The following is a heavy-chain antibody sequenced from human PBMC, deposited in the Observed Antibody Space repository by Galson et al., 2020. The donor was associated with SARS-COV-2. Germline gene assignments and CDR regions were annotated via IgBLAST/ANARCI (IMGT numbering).Heavy chain of an antibody. Sequence: GEALKISCAASGFTFSSYDMHWVRQATGKGLEGVSAIGTAGDTYYPGSVKGRFTISRENAKNSLYLQMNSLRAGDTAVYYCARGAMVRGVMAYYYYYGMDVWGQGTTVTVSS. J-gene: IGHJ6*02. D-gene: IGHD3-10*01. CDR2: IGTAGDT. CDR3: ARGAMVRGVMAYYYYYGMDV. V-gene: IGHV3-13*01. CDR1: GFTFSSYD.